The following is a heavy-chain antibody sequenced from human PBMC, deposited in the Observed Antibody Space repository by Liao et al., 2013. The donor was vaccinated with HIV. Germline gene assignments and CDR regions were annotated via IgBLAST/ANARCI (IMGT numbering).Heavy chain of an antibody. V-gene: IGHV4-34*01. J-gene: IGHJ3*02. D-gene: IGHD5-18*01. Sequence: QVQLQQWGAGLLKPSETLSLTCAVYGGSFSGYYWSWIRQPPGKGLEWIAEINHSGSTNYNPSLKSRVTISVDTSKNQFSLKLSSVTAADTAVYYCARERELRGYNSKGAFDIWAKGQWSPSLQ. CDR3: ARERELRGYNSKGAFDI. CDR2: INHSGST. CDR1: GGSFSGYY.